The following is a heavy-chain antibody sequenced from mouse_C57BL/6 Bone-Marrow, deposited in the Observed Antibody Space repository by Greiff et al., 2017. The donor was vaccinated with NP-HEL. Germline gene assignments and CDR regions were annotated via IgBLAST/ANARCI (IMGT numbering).Heavy chain of an antibody. V-gene: IGHV1-80*01. CDR3: ARRNWDGGYFDV. CDR1: GYAFSSYW. CDR2: IYPGDGDT. J-gene: IGHJ1*03. Sequence: QVQLQQSGAELVKPGASVKISCKASGYAFSSYWMNWVKQRPGKGLEWIGQIYPGDGDTNYNGKFKGKATLTADKSSSTAYMQLSSLTSEDSAVYFCARRNWDGGYFDVWGTGTTVTVSS. D-gene: IGHD4-1*01.